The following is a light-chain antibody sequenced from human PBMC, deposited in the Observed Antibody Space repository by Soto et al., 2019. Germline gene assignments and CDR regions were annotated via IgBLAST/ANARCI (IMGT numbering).Light chain of an antibody. V-gene: IGLV1-40*01. Sequence: QSVLTQPPSVSGAPGQRVTISCTGSSSNIGAGYDVHWYQXXQXKXXXXXXXXXXXXPSGVPDRFSGSKSGTSASLAITGLQAEDEADYYCSSFTTSHTYVFGTGTKVTVL. CDR1: SSNIGAGYD. J-gene: IGLJ1*01. CDR3: SSFTTSHTYV. CDR2: XXX.